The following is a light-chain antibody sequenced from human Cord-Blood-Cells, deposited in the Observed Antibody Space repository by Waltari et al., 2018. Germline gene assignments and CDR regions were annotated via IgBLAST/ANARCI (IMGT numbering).Light chain of an antibody. CDR1: QSISRD. V-gene: IGKV1-39*01. CDR2: AAS. Sequence: DTQMTQSPSSLSASVRDSVTIPCRASQSISRDLNSVQQKPRKAPNSLIYAASSLQSGVPSRFSGSGSGTDFTLTISSMQAEDVATYYCQQSYSTPPLTFGGGTKVEIK. CDR3: QQSYSTPPLT. J-gene: IGKJ4*01.